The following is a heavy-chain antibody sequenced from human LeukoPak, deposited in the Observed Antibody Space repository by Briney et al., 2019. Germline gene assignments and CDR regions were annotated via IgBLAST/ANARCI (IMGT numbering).Heavy chain of an antibody. CDR3: ARDPLSGGYPFDY. D-gene: IGHD5-12*01. CDR2: IDYSGST. Sequence: LRLSCAASGFTVSSNHMSWIRQHPGKGLEWIGYIDYSGSTYYNPSLKSRVTISVDTSKNQFSLKLSSVTAADTAVYYCARDPLSGGYPFDYWGQGTLVTVSS. V-gene: IGHV4-31*02. J-gene: IGHJ4*02. CDR1: GFTVSSNH.